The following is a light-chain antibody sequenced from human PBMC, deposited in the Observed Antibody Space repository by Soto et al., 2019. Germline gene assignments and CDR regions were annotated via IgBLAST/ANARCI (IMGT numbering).Light chain of an antibody. J-gene: IGLJ2*01. CDR1: SSDVGGYNY. CDR2: GVT. V-gene: IGLV2-14*03. Sequence: QSVLTQPASVSAYPGQAITISCSGTSSDVGGYNYVSWYQQRPGKAPQLLIYGVTNRPSGVSYRFSGSKSGSTASLTISGLQAEDEADYYCSSYTTSNTVVFGGGTKVTVL. CDR3: SSYTTSNTVV.